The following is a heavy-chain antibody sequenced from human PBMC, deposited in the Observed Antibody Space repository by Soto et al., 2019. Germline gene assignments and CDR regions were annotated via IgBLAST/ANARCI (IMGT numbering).Heavy chain of an antibody. D-gene: IGHD3-22*01. CDR2: IYYSGST. J-gene: IGHJ6*02. V-gene: IGHV4-39*01. CDR1: GGSISSSSYY. Sequence: SETLSLTCTVSGGSISSSSYYWGWIRQPPGKGLEWIGSIYYSGSTYYNPSLKSRVTISVDTSKNQFSLKLSSVTAADTAVYYCAGTSSGYSIYYGMDVWGQGTTVTVSS. CDR3: AGTSSGYSIYYGMDV.